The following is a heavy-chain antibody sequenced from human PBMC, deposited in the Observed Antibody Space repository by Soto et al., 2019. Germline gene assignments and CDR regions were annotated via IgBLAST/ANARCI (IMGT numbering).Heavy chain of an antibody. Sequence: GGSLRLSCAASGCTFNNYAMNWVRQSPEKGLEWVSAISDAGERIYYVDSVKGRFTISRDISKNNLYLQMDSLRAEDTAVYHCVILALGQFAYWGQGTLVTVSS. J-gene: IGHJ4*02. CDR1: GCTFNNYA. V-gene: IGHV3-23*01. CDR3: VILALGQFAY. CDR2: ISDAGERI. D-gene: IGHD3-16*01.